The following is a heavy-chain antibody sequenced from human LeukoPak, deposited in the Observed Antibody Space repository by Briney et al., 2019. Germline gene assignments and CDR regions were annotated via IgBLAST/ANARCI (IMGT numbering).Heavy chain of an antibody. V-gene: IGHV4-61*01. Sequence: SETLSLTCTVSGGPVSGGNYYCSWIRQSPGKGLEWIGYIHYSRSTVYNPSLKSRVTMSIDTSKNQFSLNLSSATAADTAVYYCTRTGSTGGYWGQGTLVTVSS. CDR3: TRTGSTGGY. CDR1: GGPVSGGNYY. D-gene: IGHD1-7*01. CDR2: IHYSRST. J-gene: IGHJ4*02.